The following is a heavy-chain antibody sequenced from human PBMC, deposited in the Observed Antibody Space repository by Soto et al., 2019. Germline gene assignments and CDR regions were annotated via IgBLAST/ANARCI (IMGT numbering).Heavy chain of an antibody. V-gene: IGHV1-18*01. D-gene: IGHD3-10*01. J-gene: IGHJ6*02. Sequence: ASVKVSCKASGYTFTNYGITWVRQAPGQGLEWMGWISAYNGDTHYTQKFQGRVTITADESTSTAYMELSSLRSEDTAVYYCASLFYYYYGMDVWGQGTTVTVSS. CDR3: ASLFYYYYGMDV. CDR2: ISAYNGDT. CDR1: GYTFTNYG.